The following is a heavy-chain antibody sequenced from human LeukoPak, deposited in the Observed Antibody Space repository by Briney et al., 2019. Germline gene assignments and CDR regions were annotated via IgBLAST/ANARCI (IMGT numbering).Heavy chain of an antibody. D-gene: IGHD2-21*02. J-gene: IGHJ4*02. CDR1: GFTFDDYA. CDR3: AKDIVGGGDDY. Sequence: TGGSLRLSCAASGFTFDDYAMHWVRQAPGKGLEWVANIQEDGKKENYVDSVRGRFTISRDNAKNSIYLQMNSLRVEDTAVYYCAKDIVGGGDDYWGQGTLVIVSS. CDR2: IQEDGKKE. V-gene: IGHV3-7*01.